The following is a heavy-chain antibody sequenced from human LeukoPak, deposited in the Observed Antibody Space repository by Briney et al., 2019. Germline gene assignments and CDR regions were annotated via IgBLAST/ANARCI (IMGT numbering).Heavy chain of an antibody. Sequence: SETLSLTCTVSGGSISSGDYYWSWIRQPPGKGLEWIGYIYYSGSTYYNPSLKSRVTISVDTSKNQFSLKLSSVTAADTAVYYCARVRYCSSTSCYTYYYYMDVWGKGTMVTVSS. CDR1: GGSISSGDYY. J-gene: IGHJ6*03. CDR2: IYYSGST. CDR3: ARVRYCSSTSCYTYYYYMDV. D-gene: IGHD2-2*02. V-gene: IGHV4-30-4*08.